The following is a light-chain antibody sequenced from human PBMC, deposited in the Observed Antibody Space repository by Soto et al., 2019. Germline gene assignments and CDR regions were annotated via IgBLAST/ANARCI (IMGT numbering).Light chain of an antibody. CDR3: TSYTSTNSYVA. CDR1: STDVGGHYY. Sequence: QSALTQPASVSGSPEQSITISCTGTSTDVGGHYYVSWYQQHPGKAPKLIIYDVTDRPSGVSHRFSGSKSGNTASLTISGLQAEDEADYYCTSYTSTNSYVAVGGGTKLTVL. CDR2: DVT. V-gene: IGLV2-14*03. J-gene: IGLJ2*01.